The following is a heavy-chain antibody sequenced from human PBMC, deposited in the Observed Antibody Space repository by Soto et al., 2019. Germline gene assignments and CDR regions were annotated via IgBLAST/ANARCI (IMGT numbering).Heavy chain of an antibody. D-gene: IGHD5-12*01. J-gene: IGHJ4*02. Sequence: SETLSLTCTVSGGSISYYYWGWIRQPPGKGLEWIGSIYYSGNTHYNPSLKSRVTISVDTSMNQFSLNLDSVTAVDSAVYYCVRGGYVHAFDYWGRGALVTVSS. CDR3: VRGGYVHAFDY. CDR2: IYYSGNT. V-gene: IGHV4-59*01. CDR1: GGSISYYY.